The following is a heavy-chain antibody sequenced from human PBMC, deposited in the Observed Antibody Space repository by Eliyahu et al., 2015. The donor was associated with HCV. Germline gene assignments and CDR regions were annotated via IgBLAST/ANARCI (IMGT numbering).Heavy chain of an antibody. D-gene: IGHD2-21*02. J-gene: IGHJ4*02. CDR3: ASTNCGGDCYLDF. CDR1: GYTFTYYA. V-gene: IGHV1-3*01. Sequence: QVQLVQSGAEVKKPGASVKVSCKASGYTFTYYAIHWVRQAPGQRLEWMGWINAGNGNTEYSQKFQDRVTITWDTSASTAYMDLSSLRSEDTAVYYCASTNCGGDCYLDFWGQGTLVTVSS. CDR2: INAGNGNT.